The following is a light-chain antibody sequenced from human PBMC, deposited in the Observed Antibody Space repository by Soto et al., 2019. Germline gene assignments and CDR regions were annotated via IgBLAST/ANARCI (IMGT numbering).Light chain of an antibody. V-gene: IGLV2-14*01. J-gene: IGLJ2*01. CDR1: TSDVGGYDY. Sequence: QSVLTQPASVSGSPGQSITISCTGTTSDVGGYDYVSWYQQLPGKAPKLMIYEVNNRPSGVSNRFSGSKSGNTASLTISGLQAEDEADYYCSSYTSSSTLEVFGGGTKLTVL. CDR2: EVN. CDR3: SSYTSSSTLEV.